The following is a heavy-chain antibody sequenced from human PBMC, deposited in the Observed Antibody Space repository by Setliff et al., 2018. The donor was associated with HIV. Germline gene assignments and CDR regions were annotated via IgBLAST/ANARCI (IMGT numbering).Heavy chain of an antibody. D-gene: IGHD2-2*01. V-gene: IGHV4-4*09. J-gene: IGHJ4*02. CDR3: ARGFDYAQRPPLYYFDY. Sequence: SETLSLTCTVSGGSISTSYWNWIRQPPGKGLEWIAYIYISGTTNYNPSLKSRVTISLDTSRNQFSLKLYSVTAADTAVYYCARGFDYAQRPPLYYFDYWGQGTLVTVSS. CDR2: IYISGTT. CDR1: GGSISTSY.